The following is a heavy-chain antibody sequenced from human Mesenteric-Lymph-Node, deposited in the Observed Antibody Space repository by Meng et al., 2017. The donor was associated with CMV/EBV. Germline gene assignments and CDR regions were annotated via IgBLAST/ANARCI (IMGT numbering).Heavy chain of an antibody. CDR2: IYSSGST. Sequence: LRLSCTVSGGSISSGGYYWSWIRQHPGKGLEWIGYIYSSGSTYYNPSLRSRVSMSVDTSKNQFSLKLTSVTAADTAIYYCARDGVESYYYGVDVWGQGTTVTVSS. D-gene: IGHD1-1*01. CDR1: GGSISSGGYY. V-gene: IGHV4-31*03. J-gene: IGHJ6*02. CDR3: ARDGVESYYYGVDV.